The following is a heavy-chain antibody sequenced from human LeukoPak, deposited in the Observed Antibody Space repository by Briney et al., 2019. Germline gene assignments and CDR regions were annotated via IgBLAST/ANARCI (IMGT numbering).Heavy chain of an antibody. CDR1: GFTFSSYG. D-gene: IGHD5-18*01. J-gene: IGHJ4*02. CDR2: ISYDGSNK. Sequence: PGGSLRLSCAASGFTFSSYGMHWVRQAPGKGLEWVAVISYDGSNKYYADSVKGRFTISRDNAKNSLYLQMNSLRAEDTALYYCAKDGADTAMANAEFDYWGQGTLVTVSS. V-gene: IGHV3-30*18. CDR3: AKDGADTAMANAEFDY.